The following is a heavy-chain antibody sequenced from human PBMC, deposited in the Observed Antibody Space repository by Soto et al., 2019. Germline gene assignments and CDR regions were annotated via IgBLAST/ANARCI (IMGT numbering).Heavy chain of an antibody. Sequence: GASVKVSCKASGCTFTSYGISWVRQAPGQGLEWMGWISAYNGSTNYAQKLQGRVTMTTDTSTSTAYMELRSLRSDDTAVYYCARVSVPYDFWSGDPAPEAHGFDPWGQGTLVTSPQ. J-gene: IGHJ5*02. CDR2: ISAYNGST. D-gene: IGHD3-3*01. V-gene: IGHV1-18*01. CDR3: ARVSVPYDFWSGDPAPEAHGFDP. CDR1: GCTFTSYG.